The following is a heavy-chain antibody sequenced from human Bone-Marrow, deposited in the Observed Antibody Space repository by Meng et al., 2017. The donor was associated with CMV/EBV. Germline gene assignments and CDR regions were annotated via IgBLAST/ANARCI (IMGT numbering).Heavy chain of an antibody. D-gene: IGHD2-2*02. CDR1: GGTFSSYA. CDR2: ISAYNGNT. V-gene: IGHV1-18*01. CDR3: ARFIGYCSRTSCDTLYDYYGREV. J-gene: IGHJ6*01. Sequence: ASVKVSCKASGGTFSSYAISWVRQAPGQGLEWMGWISAYNGNTNYAQKLQGRVTMTTDTSTSTAYMELRSLRSDDTAVYYCARFIGYCSRTSCDTLYDYYGREVWGQGTTVTGSS.